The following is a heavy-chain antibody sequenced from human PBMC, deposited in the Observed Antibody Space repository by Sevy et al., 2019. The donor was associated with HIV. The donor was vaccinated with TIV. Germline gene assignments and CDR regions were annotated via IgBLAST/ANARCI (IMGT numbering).Heavy chain of an antibody. CDR3: ARVFWDYRQRRGAYFDY. CDR2: IHSSGAT. J-gene: IGHJ4*02. CDR1: GLTVSDSY. D-gene: IGHD1-7*01. Sequence: GGSLRLSCAASGLTVSDSYMAWVRQSPGKGLEWVSLIHSSGATYYADSVKGRFTLSRDRSENTLYLQMNTLGAEDTALYYCARVFWDYRQRRGAYFDYWGQRTLVTGSS. V-gene: IGHV3-53*01.